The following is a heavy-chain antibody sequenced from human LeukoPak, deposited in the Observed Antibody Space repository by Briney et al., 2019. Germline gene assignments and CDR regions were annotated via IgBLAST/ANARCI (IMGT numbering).Heavy chain of an antibody. CDR1: GFTFSRYG. CDR3: VAGYYFDY. Sequence: GGSLGLSYSASGFTFSRYGVEWVRQAPGKGLEYVSAISSNGGSTYYADSVKGRVTISRDNSKDTLYLQMSSLRADDTAVYYCVAGYYFDYWGQGTLVTVSS. J-gene: IGHJ4*02. D-gene: IGHD1-14*01. CDR2: ISSNGGST. V-gene: IGHV3-64D*09.